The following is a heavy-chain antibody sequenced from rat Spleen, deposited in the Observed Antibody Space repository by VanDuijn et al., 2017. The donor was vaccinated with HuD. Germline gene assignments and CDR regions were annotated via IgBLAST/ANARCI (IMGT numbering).Heavy chain of an antibody. D-gene: IGHD1-2*01. CDR1: GFTFSDYY. CDR3: ARRTIAAIFRYFDF. Sequence: EVQLVESGGGLVQPGRSLKLSCAASGFTFSDYYMAWVRQAPTKGLEWVATISSDGRRNYYRDSVKGRFTISRDNAKSSLYLQMDSLRSADTATYYCARRTIAAIFRYFDFWGPGTMVTVSS. J-gene: IGHJ1*01. V-gene: IGHV5-7*01. CDR2: ISSDGRRN.